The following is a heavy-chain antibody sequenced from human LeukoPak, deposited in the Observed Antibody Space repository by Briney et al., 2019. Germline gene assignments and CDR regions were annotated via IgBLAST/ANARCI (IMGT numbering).Heavy chain of an antibody. Sequence: PGGSLRLSCAASGFTVSSNYMSWVRQAPGKGLEWVSVVYSGGSTYYADSVKGRFTISRDNSKNTLYLQMNSLRAEDTAVYYCARVSGRYYFDYWGQGTLVTVSS. CDR3: ARVSGRYYFDY. CDR2: VYSGGST. CDR1: GFTVSSNY. D-gene: IGHD6-19*01. V-gene: IGHV3-66*01. J-gene: IGHJ4*02.